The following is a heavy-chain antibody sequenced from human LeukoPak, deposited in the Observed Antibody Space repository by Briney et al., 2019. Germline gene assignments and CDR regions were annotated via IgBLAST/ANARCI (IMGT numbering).Heavy chain of an antibody. D-gene: IGHD2-15*01. CDR3: ARRVVAATKVDYYYYMDV. J-gene: IGHJ6*03. CDR2: IYYSGST. V-gene: IGHV4-59*08. CDR1: GGSISSYY. Sequence: SETLSLTCTVSGGSISSYYWSWIRQPPGKGLEWIGYIYYSGSTNYNPSLKSRVTISVDTSKNQFSLKLSSVTAADTAVYYCARRVVAATKVDYYYYMDVWGKGTTVTVSS.